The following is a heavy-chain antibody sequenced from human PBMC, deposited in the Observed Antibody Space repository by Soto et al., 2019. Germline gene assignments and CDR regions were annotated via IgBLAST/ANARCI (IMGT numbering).Heavy chain of an antibody. Sequence: EVQVVESGGGLVQPGGSLRLSCAVSGFTFSNYCMTWVRQAPGKGLEWVAYMNQDGSQIYYVDSLRGRFTISRDNAKNSLYLQMNSLRVDDTAVYYCARDRGPNTPDLWGQGTLVTVSS. CDR3: ARDRGPNTPDL. CDR1: GFTFSNYC. J-gene: IGHJ4*02. CDR2: MNQDGSQI. D-gene: IGHD2-2*02. V-gene: IGHV3-7*01.